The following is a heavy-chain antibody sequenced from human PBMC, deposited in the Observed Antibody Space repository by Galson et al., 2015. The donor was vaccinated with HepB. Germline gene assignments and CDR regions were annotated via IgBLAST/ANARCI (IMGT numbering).Heavy chain of an antibody. CDR2: IYYSGST. CDR1: GGSITSISYY. V-gene: IGHV4-39*07. J-gene: IGHJ2*01. D-gene: IGHD4-17*01. Sequence: SETLSLTCTVPGGSITSISYYWRWIRQPPGKGLEWIGSIYYSGSTYYDPSLKSRVTISVDTSKNQFSLKLTSVTAADTAVYYCARDTYTVTTFPWYFDFWGRGTLVTVSS. CDR3: ARDTYTVTTFPWYFDF.